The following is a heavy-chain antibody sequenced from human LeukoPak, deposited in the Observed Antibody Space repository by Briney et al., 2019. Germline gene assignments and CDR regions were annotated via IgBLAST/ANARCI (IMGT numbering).Heavy chain of an antibody. Sequence: GGSLRLSCAASGFTFSSYSMNWVRQAPGKGLEWVSYISSSSSTIYYADSVKGRFTISRDNAKNSLYLQVNSLRAEDTAVYYCARDKLLWFGEAYDAFDIWGQGTMVTVSS. CDR2: ISSSSSTI. CDR3: ARDKLLWFGEAYDAFDI. CDR1: GFTFSSYS. V-gene: IGHV3-48*04. D-gene: IGHD3-10*01. J-gene: IGHJ3*02.